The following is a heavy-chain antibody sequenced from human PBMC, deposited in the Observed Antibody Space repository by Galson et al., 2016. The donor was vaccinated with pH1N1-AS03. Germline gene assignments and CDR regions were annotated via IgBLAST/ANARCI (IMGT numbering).Heavy chain of an antibody. CDR1: GFTVADNY. CDR3: AREGMVGAFDI. J-gene: IGHJ3*02. Sequence: SLRLSCAASGFTVADNYMTWVRQAPGKGLEWVSIIYTGGSTYYADSVEGRFTISRHNSKNTLHLRMNSLRTEDTAVYYCAREGMVGAFDIWGQGTMVTVSS. CDR2: IYTGGST. D-gene: IGHD2-15*01. V-gene: IGHV3-53*04.